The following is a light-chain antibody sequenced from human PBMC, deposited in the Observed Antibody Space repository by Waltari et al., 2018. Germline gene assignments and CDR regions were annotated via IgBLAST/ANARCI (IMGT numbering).Light chain of an antibody. CDR3: HSYTSSTNVV. Sequence: QSVRTQSASVSGSPGQSITISCTGTSGDVGAHNYVSWYQQHPGKAPLLIIYDVSKRPSGVSSRISASKSGNTASLTISGLQAEAEAHYYCHSYTSSTNVVFGGGTKLTVL. CDR1: SGDVGAHNY. CDR2: DVS. J-gene: IGLJ2*01. V-gene: IGLV2-14*03.